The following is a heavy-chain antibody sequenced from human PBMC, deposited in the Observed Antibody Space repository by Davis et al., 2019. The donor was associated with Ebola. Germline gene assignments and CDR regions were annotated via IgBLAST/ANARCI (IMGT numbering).Heavy chain of an antibody. J-gene: IGHJ6*02. CDR1: GFTFSSYA. D-gene: IGHD3-9*01. Sequence: PGGSLRLSCAASGFTFSSYAMSWVRQAPGKGLEWVSAISGSGGSTYYADSVKGRFTISRDNSKNTLYLQMNSLRAEETAVYSCARPTQNYDILTGYYYGMDVWGQGTTVTVSS. CDR2: ISGSGGST. V-gene: IGHV3-23*01. CDR3: ARPTQNYDILTGYYYGMDV.